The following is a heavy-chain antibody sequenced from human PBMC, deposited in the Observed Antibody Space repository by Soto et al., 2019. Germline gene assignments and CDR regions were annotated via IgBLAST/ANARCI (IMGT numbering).Heavy chain of an antibody. CDR1: GDSVSSNSAA. J-gene: IGHJ6*02. CDR2: TYYRSKWYN. V-gene: IGHV6-1*01. D-gene: IGHD5-12*01. Sequence: SQTLSLTCAISGDSVSSNSAAWNWIRQSPSRGLELLGRTYYRSKWYNDYAVSVKSRITINPDTSKNQFSLQLNSVTPEDTAVYYCARDQGLDGYRASGYYGMDVWGQGTTVTV. CDR3: ARDQGLDGYRASGYYGMDV.